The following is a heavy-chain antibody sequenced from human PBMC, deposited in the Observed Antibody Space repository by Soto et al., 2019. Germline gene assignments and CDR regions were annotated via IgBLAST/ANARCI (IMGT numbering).Heavy chain of an antibody. CDR1: GFTFITYS. CDR2: ISSSSSYI. D-gene: IGHD3-22*01. V-gene: IGHV3-21*01. Sequence: EVQLVESGGGLVKPGGSLRLSCAASGFTFITYSMNWVRQAPGKGLEWVSSISSSSSYIYYADSVKGRFTISRDNAKNSLYRQMNSLRAEDTAVYYCARDVGDYYDSCGLPRGGYWGQGTLVTVSS. CDR3: ARDVGDYYDSCGLPRGGY. J-gene: IGHJ4*02.